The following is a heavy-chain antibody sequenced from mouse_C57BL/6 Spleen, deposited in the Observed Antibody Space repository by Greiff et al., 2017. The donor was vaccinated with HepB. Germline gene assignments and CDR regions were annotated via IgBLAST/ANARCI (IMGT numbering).Heavy chain of an antibody. Sequence: EVQVVESGEGLVKPGGSLKLSCAASGFTFSSYAMSWVRQTPEKRLEWVAYISSGGDYIYYADTVKGRFTISRDNARNTLYLQMSSLKSEDTAMYYCTRDSNYYGSSYGYFDVWGTGTTVTVSS. D-gene: IGHD1-1*01. CDR3: TRDSNYYGSSYGYFDV. CDR1: GFTFSSYA. J-gene: IGHJ1*03. CDR2: ISSGGDYI. V-gene: IGHV5-9-1*02.